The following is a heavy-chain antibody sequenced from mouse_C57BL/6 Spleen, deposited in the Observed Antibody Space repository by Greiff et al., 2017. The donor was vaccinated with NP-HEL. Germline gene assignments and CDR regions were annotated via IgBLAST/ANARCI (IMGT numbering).Heavy chain of an antibody. CDR1: GYTFTSYW. Sequence: QVQLQQPGTELVKPGASVKLSCKASGYTFTSYWMHWVKQRPGQGLEWIGNINPSNGGTNYNEKFKSKATLTVDKSSSTAYMQLSSLTSEDSAVYYWAGGVEDGYFYAMDDWGQGTSVTVSS. CDR2: INPSNGGT. CDR3: AGGVEDGYFYAMDD. D-gene: IGHD2-3*01. J-gene: IGHJ4*01. V-gene: IGHV1-53*01.